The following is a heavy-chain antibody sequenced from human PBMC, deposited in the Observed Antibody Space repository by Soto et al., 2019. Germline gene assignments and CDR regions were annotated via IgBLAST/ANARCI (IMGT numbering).Heavy chain of an antibody. CDR2: IIPIFGTA. CDR3: AREGYYDSSGYFPPDY. J-gene: IGHJ4*02. CDR1: GGTFSSYA. Sequence: GASVKVSCKASGGTFSSYAISWVRQAPGQGLEWMGGIIPIFGTANYAQKFQGRVTITADESTSTAYMELSSLRSEDTAVYYCAREGYYDSSGYFPPDYWGQGTLVTVSS. D-gene: IGHD3-22*01. V-gene: IGHV1-69*13.